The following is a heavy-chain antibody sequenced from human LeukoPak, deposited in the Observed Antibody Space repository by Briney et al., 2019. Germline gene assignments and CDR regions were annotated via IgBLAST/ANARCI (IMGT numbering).Heavy chain of an antibody. CDR2: ISAYNGNT. CDR1: GYTFTGYG. Sequence: ASVKVSCKASGYTFTGYGISWVRQAPGQGLEWMGWISAYNGNTNYAQKLQGRVTMTTDTSTSTAYMELRNLRSDDTAVYYCARGSSGWLGGYYYYMDVWGKGTTVTVSS. J-gene: IGHJ6*03. CDR3: ARGSSGWLGGYYYYMDV. D-gene: IGHD6-19*01. V-gene: IGHV1-18*01.